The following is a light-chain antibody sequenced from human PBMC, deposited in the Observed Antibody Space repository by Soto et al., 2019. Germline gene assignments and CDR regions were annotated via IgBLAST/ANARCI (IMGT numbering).Light chain of an antibody. J-gene: IGKJ5*01. CDR2: DAS. CDR3: QQYNNWPLT. Sequence: EIVLTQSPATLSLSPGERATLSCRASQSLSNSELAWYQQKPGQAPRLLIYDASSRATGIPARFSGSGSGTEFTLTISSLQSEDFAVYYCQQYNNWPLTFGQGTRLEI. V-gene: IGKV3D-15*01. CDR1: QSLSNS.